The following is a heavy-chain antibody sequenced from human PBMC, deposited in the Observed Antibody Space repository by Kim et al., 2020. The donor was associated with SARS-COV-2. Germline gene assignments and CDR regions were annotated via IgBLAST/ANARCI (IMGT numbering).Heavy chain of an antibody. Sequence: GSLRLSCAASGFGFTFSSSNMNWVRQAPGKGLEWVSSISSTSTYIYYAASVKGRFTISRDNAKNSLYLQMDSLRAEDTAVYYCARDIFCSSSNCFRGWFDPWGQGTLVTVSS. D-gene: IGHD6-13*01. CDR1: GFGFTFSSSN. V-gene: IGHV3-21*01. CDR3: ARDIFCSSSNCFRGWFDP. CDR2: ISSTSTYI. J-gene: IGHJ5*02.